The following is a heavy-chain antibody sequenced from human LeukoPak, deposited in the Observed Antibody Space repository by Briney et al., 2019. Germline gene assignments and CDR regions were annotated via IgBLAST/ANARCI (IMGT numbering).Heavy chain of an antibody. CDR2: ILYSGTA. Sequence: SETLSLTCSVSGGSISSDDYYWSWIRQPPGKGLEWIGYILYSGTAYYHPSLKSRVIISVDTSKNEFSLELTSVTAADTAVSYCARFRRGIYYFDYWGQGTLVTVSS. J-gene: IGHJ4*02. D-gene: IGHD2-8*02. CDR3: ARFRRGIYYFDY. CDR1: GGSISSDDYY. V-gene: IGHV4-30-4*01.